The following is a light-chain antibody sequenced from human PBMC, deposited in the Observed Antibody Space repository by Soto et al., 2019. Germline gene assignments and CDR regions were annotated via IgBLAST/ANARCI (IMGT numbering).Light chain of an antibody. J-gene: IGKJ1*01. CDR3: LQDYDYPRT. V-gene: IGKV1-6*01. CDR2: AAS. CDR1: QGIRTE. Sequence: ATQMTQSPSSLSASVGDRVTIACRASQGIRTELGWYQQKPGEAPKLLIYAASTLQSGVPSRFSGSGSGTDFTLTISSLQPEDFAPYYCLQDYDYPRTFGQGTKVEMK.